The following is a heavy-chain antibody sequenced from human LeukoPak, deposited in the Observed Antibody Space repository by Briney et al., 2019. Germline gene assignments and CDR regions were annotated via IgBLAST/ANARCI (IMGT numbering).Heavy chain of an antibody. V-gene: IGHV4-34*01. D-gene: IGHD3-22*01. Sequence: SETLSLTCAVYGGSFSGYYWSWIRQPPGKGLEWIGEINHSGSTNYNPSLKGRVTISVDTSKNQFSLKLSSVTAADTAVYYCARVIDYYDSSGYYAAGAFDIWGQGTMVTVSS. CDR3: ARVIDYYDSSGYYAAGAFDI. CDR1: GGSFSGYY. CDR2: INHSGST. J-gene: IGHJ3*02.